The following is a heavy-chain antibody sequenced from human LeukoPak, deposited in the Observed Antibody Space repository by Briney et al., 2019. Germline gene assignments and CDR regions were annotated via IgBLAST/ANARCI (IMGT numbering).Heavy chain of an antibody. CDR2: ISSTGII. V-gene: IGHV3-11*04. D-gene: IGHD3-10*01. J-gene: IGHJ4*02. Sequence: GGSLRLSCAASGFAFSDYYMSWIRQAPGKGLEWVSYISSTGIIYYSDSVQGRFTISRDNAKNSLYLQMNSLRAEDTAVYYCARDSEKAGDYWGQGTLVTVSS. CDR1: GFAFSDYY. CDR3: ARDSEKAGDY.